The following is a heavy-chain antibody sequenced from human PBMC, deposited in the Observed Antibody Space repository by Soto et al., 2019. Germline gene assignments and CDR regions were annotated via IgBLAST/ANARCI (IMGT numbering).Heavy chain of an antibody. CDR3: ATADRHLYDGNAYLVRH. J-gene: IGHJ1*01. V-gene: IGHV3-74*01. Sequence: EVQLVESGGGLVQPGESLTLSCAASGFTFSSYWMHWVRQAPGKGLVWVSRIKSDGSWTYYAAFVKGRLTTSRDTAKNTLSLQMTSLRAEDTPVYFCATADRHLYDGNAYLVRHWGQGTLVTVSS. D-gene: IGHD3-16*01. CDR2: IKSDGSWT. CDR1: GFTFSSYW.